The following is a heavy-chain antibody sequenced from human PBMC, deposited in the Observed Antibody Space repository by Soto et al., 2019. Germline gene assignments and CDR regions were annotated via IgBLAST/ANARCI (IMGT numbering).Heavy chain of an antibody. D-gene: IGHD1-26*01. CDR2: IIPIFGTA. CDR1: GGTFSTYS. Sequence: SVKVSCKTSGGTFSTYSIVWVRQAPGEGLEWMGGIIPIFGTANYAQKFQDRVTITADKSTNTAFMELSSLKSEDTAMYYCASSSGNNYGVGTNYYFDYWGQGTLVTVSA. CDR3: ASSSGNNYGVGTNYYFDY. J-gene: IGHJ4*02. V-gene: IGHV1-69*06.